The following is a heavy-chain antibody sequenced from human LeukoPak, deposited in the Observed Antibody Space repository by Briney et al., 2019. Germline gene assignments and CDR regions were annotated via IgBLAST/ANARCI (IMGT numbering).Heavy chain of an antibody. Sequence: GGSLRLSCVTSGFTFRGYWMSWFRQAPGKGLEWVGNIQPDGSGAFYVDAMRGRFTISRDDAQNSLYLQINSLRAEDTAVYYCAREDDHNTNDCWGQGTLVTVSS. D-gene: IGHD5-24*01. CDR3: AREDDHNTNDC. J-gene: IGHJ4*02. CDR1: GFTFRGYW. CDR2: IQPDGSGA. V-gene: IGHV3-7*01.